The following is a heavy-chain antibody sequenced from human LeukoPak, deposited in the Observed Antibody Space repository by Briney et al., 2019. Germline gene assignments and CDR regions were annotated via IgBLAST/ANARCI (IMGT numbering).Heavy chain of an antibody. D-gene: IGHD2-2*01. CDR2: IYSSGST. V-gene: IGHV4-30-4*01. Sequence: SETLSLTCTVSGGSITRGDYYWSWIRQPPGKGLEWIGYIYSSGSTYYNPSLKSRLSISADTSENQFSLKLSSVTAADTAVYYCARKRASEGDFDYWGQGTLVTVSS. J-gene: IGHJ4*02. CDR1: GGSITRGDYY. CDR3: ARKRASEGDFDY.